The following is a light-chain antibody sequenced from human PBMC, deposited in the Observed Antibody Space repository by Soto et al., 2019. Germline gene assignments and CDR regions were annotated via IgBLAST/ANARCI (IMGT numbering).Light chain of an antibody. CDR3: QHYGRSAYT. V-gene: IGKV3-20*01. CDR1: QSVSSNY. J-gene: IGKJ2*01. Sequence: EIVLTQSPGTLSLSPGERATLSCRASQSVSSNYLAWYQQKPGQAPRLLIYGASSRATGIPDRFSGSGSGTDFTRPISSLEPEDFAVYYCQHYGRSAYTFGRRTTPEIK. CDR2: GAS.